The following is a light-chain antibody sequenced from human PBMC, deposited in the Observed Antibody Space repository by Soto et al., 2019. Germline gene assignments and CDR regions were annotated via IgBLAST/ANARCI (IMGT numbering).Light chain of an antibody. CDR3: SSYTSSNTGV. CDR1: SSDVGHDNY. Sequence: QSALPQAASVSGSPGQSITISCTGTSSDVGHDNYVSWYHHHPGKAPKLIIYEVTNRPSGVSDRFSGSRSGNTAFLTISGLQAEDEDHYYCSSYTSSNTGVFGGGTKLTVL. J-gene: IGLJ3*02. CDR2: EVT. V-gene: IGLV2-14*01.